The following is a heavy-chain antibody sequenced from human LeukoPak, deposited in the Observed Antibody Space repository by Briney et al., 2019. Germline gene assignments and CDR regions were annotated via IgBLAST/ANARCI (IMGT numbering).Heavy chain of an antibody. Sequence: GASVKVSCKASGYTFTGYYMHWVRQAPGQGLEWMGWINPNSGGTNYAQKFQGRVTMTGDTSISTAYMELSRLRSDDTAVYYCARVRDYGDYGFDPWGQGTLVTVSS. J-gene: IGHJ5*02. CDR1: GYTFTGYY. CDR3: ARVRDYGDYGFDP. V-gene: IGHV1-2*02. D-gene: IGHD4-17*01. CDR2: INPNSGGT.